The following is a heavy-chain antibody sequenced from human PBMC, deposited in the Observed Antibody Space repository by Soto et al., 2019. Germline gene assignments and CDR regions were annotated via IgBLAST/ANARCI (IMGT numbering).Heavy chain of an antibody. Sequence: GGSLRLSCAASGFTFSSYAMSWVRQAPGKGLEWVSAISGSGGSTYYADSVKGRFTISRDNSKNTMYLQMNSLRADDTAVYYCASLVVTATTLTGHWSDPWGQGILVTVSS. D-gene: IGHD2-15*01. V-gene: IGHV3-23*01. CDR2: ISGSGGST. CDR1: GFTFSSYA. CDR3: ASLVVTATTLTGHWSDP. J-gene: IGHJ5*02.